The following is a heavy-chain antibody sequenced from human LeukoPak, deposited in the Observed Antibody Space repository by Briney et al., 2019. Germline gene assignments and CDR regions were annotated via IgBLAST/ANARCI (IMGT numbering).Heavy chain of an antibody. D-gene: IGHD6-13*01. Sequence: PGGSLRLSCAASGFTFSSYAMHWVRQAPGKGLEWVAVISYDGSNKYYADSVKGRFTISRDNSKNTLYLQMNSLRAEDTAVYYCARGRDSSSWYPAGNYFDYWGQGTLVTVSS. CDR3: ARGRDSSSWYPAGNYFDY. J-gene: IGHJ4*02. CDR1: GFTFSSYA. V-gene: IGHV3-30*04. CDR2: ISYDGSNK.